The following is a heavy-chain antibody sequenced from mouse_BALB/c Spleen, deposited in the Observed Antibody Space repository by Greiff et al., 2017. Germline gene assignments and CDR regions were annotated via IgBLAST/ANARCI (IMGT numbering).Heavy chain of an antibody. Sequence: EVMLVESGGDLVKPGGSLKLSCAASGFTFSSYTMSWVRQTPEKRLEWVATISSGGSYTYYPDSLKGRSTISRDNAENTQYMQMSSLKSEDTAMFYCTREGAMDYWGQGTSVTVSS. CDR3: TREGAMDY. V-gene: IGHV5-6-4*01. CDR1: GFTFSSYT. J-gene: IGHJ4*01. CDR2: ISSGGSYT.